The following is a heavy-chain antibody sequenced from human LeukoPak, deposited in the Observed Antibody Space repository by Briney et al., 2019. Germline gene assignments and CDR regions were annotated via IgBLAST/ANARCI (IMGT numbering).Heavy chain of an antibody. CDR3: ASEYRDYSSGWPLPHFDY. J-gene: IGHJ4*02. D-gene: IGHD6-19*01. CDR1: GGSFSGYY. CDR2: INHSGST. Sequence: SETLSLTCAVYGGSFSGYYGSWIRQPPGKGLEWIGEINHSGSTNYNPSLKSRVTISVDTSKNQFSLKLSSVTAADTAVYYCASEYRDYSSGWPLPHFDYWGQGTLVTVSS. V-gene: IGHV4-34*01.